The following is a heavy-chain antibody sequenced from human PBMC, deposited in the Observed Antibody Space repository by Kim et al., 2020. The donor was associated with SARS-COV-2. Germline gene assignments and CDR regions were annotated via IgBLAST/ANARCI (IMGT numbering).Heavy chain of an antibody. D-gene: IGHD2-8*01. V-gene: IGHV4-59*13. CDR3: AREARQGYCTNGVCQALHYYYGMDV. CDR1: GGSISSYY. Sequence: SETLSLTCTVSGGSISSYYWSWIRQPPGKGLEWIGYIYYSGSTNYNPSLKSRVTISVDTSKNQFSLKLSSVTAADTAVYYCAREARQGYCTNGVCQALHYYYGMDVWGQGTTVTVSS. J-gene: IGHJ6*02. CDR2: IYYSGST.